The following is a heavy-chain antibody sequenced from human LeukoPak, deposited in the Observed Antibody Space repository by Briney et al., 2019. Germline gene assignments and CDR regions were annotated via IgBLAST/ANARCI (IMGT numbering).Heavy chain of an antibody. CDR2: ISAYNGNT. D-gene: IGHD6-19*01. Sequence: AASVKVSCKGSDYTFTSYGISWVRQAPGQGLEWMGWISAYNGNTNYAQKLQGRVTMSTDTSTSTAYMELRSLRSDDTAVYYCARGPTFDPKYSSGSPDYWGQGTLVTVSS. J-gene: IGHJ4*02. CDR3: ARGPTFDPKYSSGSPDY. CDR1: DYTFTSYG. V-gene: IGHV1-18*01.